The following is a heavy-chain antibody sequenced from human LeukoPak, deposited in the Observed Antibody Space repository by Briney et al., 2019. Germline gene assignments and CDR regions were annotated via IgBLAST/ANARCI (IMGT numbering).Heavy chain of an antibody. CDR3: ARETLLLIAAAGSGGAFDI. D-gene: IGHD6-13*01. Sequence: ASVKVSCKASGYTFTGYYMHWVRQAPGQGLEWMGWINPNSGGTNYAQKFQGRVTMTRDTSISTAYMELSRLRSDDTAVYYCARETLLLIAAAGSGGAFDIWGQGTMVTVSS. CDR2: INPNSGGT. J-gene: IGHJ3*02. CDR1: GYTFTGYY. V-gene: IGHV1-2*02.